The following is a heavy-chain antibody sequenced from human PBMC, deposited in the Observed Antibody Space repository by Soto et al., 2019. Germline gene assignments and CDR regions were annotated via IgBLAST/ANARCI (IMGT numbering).Heavy chain of an antibody. CDR3: ARESGGATATLDYYYFYIDV. J-gene: IGHJ6*03. Sequence: QVQLVQSGAEVKRPGASVTVSCRSSGDTFNDYYIHWVRQAPGQGLEWMGWINPNGGVTKYAQKFQGWVSMTRDPSIRTVYMQLSRLRSDDTAVYYCARESGGATATLDYYYFYIDVWGTGTTVTVSS. CDR1: GDTFNDYY. CDR2: INPNGGVT. D-gene: IGHD5-12*01. V-gene: IGHV1-2*04.